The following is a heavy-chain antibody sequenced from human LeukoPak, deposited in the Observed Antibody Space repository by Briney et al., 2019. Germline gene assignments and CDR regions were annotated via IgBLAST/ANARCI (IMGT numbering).Heavy chain of an antibody. Sequence: SETLSLTCTVSGGSISSSSYYWGWIRQPPGKGLEWIGSIYYSGSTYYNPSLKSRVTISVDTSKNQFSLKVSSVTAADTAVYYCGRLRGNDADYRGQGTLVTVSS. CDR3: GRLRGNDADY. CDR1: GGSISSSSYY. V-gene: IGHV4-39*01. D-gene: IGHD1-1*01. J-gene: IGHJ4*02. CDR2: IYYSGST.